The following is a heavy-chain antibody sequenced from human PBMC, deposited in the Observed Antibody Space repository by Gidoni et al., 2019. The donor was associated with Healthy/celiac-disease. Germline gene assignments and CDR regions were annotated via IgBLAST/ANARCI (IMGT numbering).Heavy chain of an antibody. CDR2: IIPIFGTA. D-gene: IGHD6-6*01. CDR1: GGTFRSYA. CDR3: ARDRRAARPDYYYGMDV. V-gene: IGHV1-69*01. Sequence: QVQLVQSGAEVKKPGSSVKVSCKASGGTFRSYAISWVRQAPGQGLEWMGGIIPIFGTANYAQKFQGRVTITADESTSTAYMELSSLRSEDTAVYYCARDRRAARPDYYYGMDVWGQGTTVTVSS. J-gene: IGHJ6*02.